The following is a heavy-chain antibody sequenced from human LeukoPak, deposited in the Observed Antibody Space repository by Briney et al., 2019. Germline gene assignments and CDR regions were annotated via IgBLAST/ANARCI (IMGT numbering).Heavy chain of an antibody. CDR2: IYYSGST. J-gene: IGHJ5*02. CDR1: GGSISSYY. Sequence: PSETLSLTCTVSGGSISSYYWSWIRQPPGKGLEWIGYIYYSGSTNYKPSLKSRVTISVDTSNNQFSLKLSSVTAADTAVYYCASWTTENWFDPWGQGTLVTVSS. V-gene: IGHV4-59*08. CDR3: ASWTTENWFDP. D-gene: IGHD4-17*01.